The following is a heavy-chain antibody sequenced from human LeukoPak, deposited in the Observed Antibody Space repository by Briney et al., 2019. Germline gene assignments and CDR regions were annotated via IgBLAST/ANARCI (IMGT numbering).Heavy chain of an antibody. CDR2: IKQDGSEK. Sequence: GGSLRLSCAASGFTFSSYWMSWVRQAPGKGLEWVANIKQDGSEKYYVDSVKGRFTISRDNAKNSLYLQMNSLRAEDTAVYYCARVYCSGGTCQYFDNWGQGTLVTVSS. CDR1: GFTFSSYW. J-gene: IGHJ4*02. CDR3: ARVYCSGGTCQYFDN. D-gene: IGHD2-15*01. V-gene: IGHV3-7*01.